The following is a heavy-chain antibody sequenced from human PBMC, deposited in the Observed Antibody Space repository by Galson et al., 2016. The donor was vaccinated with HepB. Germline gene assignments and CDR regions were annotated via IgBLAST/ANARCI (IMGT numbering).Heavy chain of an antibody. V-gene: IGHV1-2*02. J-gene: IGHJ4*02. CDR2: INPNSSGT. Sequence: SVKVSCKASGYTFTGYYMHWVRQAPGQGLEWMGWINPNSSGTNYAQKFQGRVTITRDTSINTAYMELRSLRSDDTAVYYCARASLRTVAVPTIPVAYYWGQGTLVTVSS. CDR3: ARASLRTVAVPTIPVAYY. CDR1: GYTFTGYY. D-gene: IGHD5-12*01.